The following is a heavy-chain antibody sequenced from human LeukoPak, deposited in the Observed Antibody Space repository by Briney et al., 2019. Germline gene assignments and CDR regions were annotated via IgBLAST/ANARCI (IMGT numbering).Heavy chain of an antibody. V-gene: IGHV3-30*04. CDR1: GFTFSSYA. CDR3: ARDVDTAMVYYYYGMDV. Sequence: PGGSLRLSCAASGFTFSSYAMHWVRQAPGKGLEWVAAISYDGSNKYYADSVKGRFTISRDNSKNTLYLQMNSLRAEDTAVYYCARDVDTAMVYYYYGMDVWGQGTTVTVSS. D-gene: IGHD5-18*01. CDR2: ISYDGSNK. J-gene: IGHJ6*02.